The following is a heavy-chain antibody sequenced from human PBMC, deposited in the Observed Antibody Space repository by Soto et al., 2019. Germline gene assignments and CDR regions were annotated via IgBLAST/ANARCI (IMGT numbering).Heavy chain of an antibody. J-gene: IGHJ6*03. Sequence: EVQLVESGGGLVQPGGSLRLSCAASGFTVSSNYMSWVRQAPGKGLEWVSVIYSGGSTYYADSVKGRFTISRDNSKNTLYIKMNSLRAEDTDVYYCARNSGYDPYYYYMDVWGKGTTVTVSS. CDR3: ARNSGYDPYYYYMDV. CDR2: IYSGGST. CDR1: GFTVSSNY. V-gene: IGHV3-66*01. D-gene: IGHD5-12*01.